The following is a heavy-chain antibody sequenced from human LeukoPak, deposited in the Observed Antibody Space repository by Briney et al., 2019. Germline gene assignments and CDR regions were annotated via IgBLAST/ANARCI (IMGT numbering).Heavy chain of an antibody. V-gene: IGHV3-23*01. CDR2: MSGSGGST. D-gene: IGHD4-17*01. CDR1: GFTFSSYA. CDR3: ARGNDDYGDKNYYYGMDV. Sequence: QSGGSLRLSCAASGFTFSSYAMSWVRQAPGKGLEWVSTMSGSGGSTDYADSVKGRFTISRDNSKNTLYLQMNSLRAEDTAVYCCARGNDDYGDKNYYYGMDVWGQGTTVTVSS. J-gene: IGHJ6*02.